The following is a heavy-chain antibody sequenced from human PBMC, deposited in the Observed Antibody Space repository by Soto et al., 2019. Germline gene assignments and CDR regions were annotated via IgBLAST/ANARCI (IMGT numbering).Heavy chain of an antibody. D-gene: IGHD3-16*01. J-gene: IGHJ4*02. CDR3: ARHEVRLGEDG. CDR1: GGSISSSSYY. V-gene: IGHV4-39*01. Sequence: SETLSLTCTVSGGSISSSSYYWGWIRQPPGKGLEWIGSIYYSGSTYYNPSLKSRVTISVDTSKNQFSLKLSSVTAADTAVYYCARHEVRLGEDGWGQGTLVTVSS. CDR2: IYYSGST.